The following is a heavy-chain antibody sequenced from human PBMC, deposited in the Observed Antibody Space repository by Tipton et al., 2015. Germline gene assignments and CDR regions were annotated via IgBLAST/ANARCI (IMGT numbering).Heavy chain of an antibody. CDR3: ARDLEHGMDV. V-gene: IGHV4-61*01. CDR2: ISFSDTT. CDR1: GGSVTSGSYY. J-gene: IGHJ6*02. Sequence: PGLVKPSENLSLTCTVSGGSVTSGSYYWSWIRQPPGKGLEWIGYISFSDTTHYNPSLKSRITISLNTSKNQFSLKMSSVTAADTAVYFCARDLEHGMDVWGQGTTVTVS.